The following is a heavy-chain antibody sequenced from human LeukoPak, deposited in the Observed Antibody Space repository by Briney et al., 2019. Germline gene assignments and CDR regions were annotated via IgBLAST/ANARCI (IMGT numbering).Heavy chain of an antibody. CDR1: GGTFSSYA. CDR2: IIPTFGTA. CDR3: ARAAQRWPSYFDY. V-gene: IGHV1-69*13. J-gene: IGHJ4*02. Sequence: ASVKVSCKASGGTFSSYAISWVRQAPGQGLEWMGGIIPTFGTANYAQKFQGRVTITADESTSTAYMELSSLRSEDTAVYYCARAAQRWPSYFDYWGQGALVTVSS. D-gene: IGHD5-24*01.